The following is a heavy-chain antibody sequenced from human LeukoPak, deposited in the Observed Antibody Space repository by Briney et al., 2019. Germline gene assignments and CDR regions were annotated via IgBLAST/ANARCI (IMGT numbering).Heavy chain of an antibody. Sequence: SETLSLTCTVSGGSISSYYWSWIRQPAGKGLEWIGRIYTSGSTNYNPSLKSRVTMSVDTSKNQFSLKLSSVTAADTAVYYCARGGRHYFDFSPFDSWGQGTLVTVSS. D-gene: IGHD3-22*01. CDR3: ARGGRHYFDFSPFDS. CDR1: GGSISSYY. CDR2: IYTSGST. V-gene: IGHV4-4*07. J-gene: IGHJ4*02.